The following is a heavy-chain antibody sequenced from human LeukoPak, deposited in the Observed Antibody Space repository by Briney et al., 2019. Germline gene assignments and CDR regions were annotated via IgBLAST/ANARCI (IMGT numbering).Heavy chain of an antibody. CDR2: ISSSGST. CDR3: ARVYQPLLFYFDY. D-gene: IGHD2-21*02. J-gene: IGHJ4*02. V-gene: IGHV4-61*02. Sequence: SETPSLTCTVSGDSISSGDYYWSWIRQPAGKGLEWIGRISSSGSTNYNPSLKSRVTISVDTSKNQFSLKLSSVTAADTAVYYCARVYQPLLFYFDYWGQGTLVTVSS. CDR1: GDSISSGDYY.